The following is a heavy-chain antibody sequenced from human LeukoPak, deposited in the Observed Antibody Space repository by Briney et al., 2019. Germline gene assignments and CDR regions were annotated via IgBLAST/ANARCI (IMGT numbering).Heavy chain of an antibody. V-gene: IGHV3-23*01. Sequence: GGSLRLSCEVSGFTFGNYAMSWVRQAPGKGLEWISVISGSGHYTYTADSLKGRFTISRDNSKNTLYLQMNSLRAEDTSLYYFAKDGSWGDYYFYFYIDVWGKGTTVTVSS. J-gene: IGHJ6*03. CDR2: ISGSGHYT. CDR3: AKDGSWGDYYFYFYIDV. CDR1: GFTFGNYA. D-gene: IGHD3-16*01.